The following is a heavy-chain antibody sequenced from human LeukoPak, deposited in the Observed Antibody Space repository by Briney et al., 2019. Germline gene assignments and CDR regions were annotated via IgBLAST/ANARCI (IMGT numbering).Heavy chain of an antibody. D-gene: IGHD3-10*01. Sequence: GVPHRLSCAASIVTFPNAWVSGAPKAPGEGLEGVSRFKSRAERGTTDYAAPLKHKFPISSDDPRVTPFLQLNSLETGDTALYYCLDVMARGANWFDPWGQGTLVTVSS. CDR3: LDVMARGANWFDP. CDR1: IVTFPNAW. CDR2: FKSRAERGTT. V-gene: IGHV3-15*01. J-gene: IGHJ5*02.